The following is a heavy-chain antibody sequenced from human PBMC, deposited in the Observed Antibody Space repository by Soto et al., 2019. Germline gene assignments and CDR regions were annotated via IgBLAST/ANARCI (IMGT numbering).Heavy chain of an antibody. CDR2: ISAYNGNT. CDR3: ARIPCSSSSLVRPYYYYMDV. J-gene: IGHJ6*03. D-gene: IGHD6-6*01. CDR1: GYSFTSYG. V-gene: IGHV1-18*01. Sequence: ASVKVSCKASGYSFTSYGISWVRQAPGQGLEWMGWISAYNGNTSYAQKLQGRVTMTTDTSTSTAYMELRSLRSDDTAVYYCARIPCSSSSLVRPYYYYMDVWGKGTTVTVSS.